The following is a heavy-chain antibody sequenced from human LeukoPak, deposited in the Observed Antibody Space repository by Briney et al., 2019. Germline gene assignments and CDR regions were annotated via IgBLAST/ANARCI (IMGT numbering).Heavy chain of an antibody. CDR1: GFTFSSYA. CDR2: ISGSGGST. J-gene: IGHJ4*02. D-gene: IGHD4-17*01. V-gene: IGHV3-23*01. Sequence: PGGSLRLSCAASGFTFSSYAMSWVRQAPGKGLEWVSAISGSGGSTYYADSVKGRFTISRDNSKNTLYLQMNSLRAEDTAVYYCAKRPGLYGDHFYYFDYWGQGTLVTVSS. CDR3: AKRPGLYGDHFYYFDY.